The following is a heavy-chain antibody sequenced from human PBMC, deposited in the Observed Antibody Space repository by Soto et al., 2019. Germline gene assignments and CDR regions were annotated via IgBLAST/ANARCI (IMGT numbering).Heavy chain of an antibody. CDR2: SSPRGDTI. J-gene: IGHJ4*02. CDR3: AKGPHTNVGWPYYFES. CDR1: GYSLADCY. Sequence: SCKASGYSLADCYIHWVRQTPGKGLEWISYSSPRGDTIYYADSVEGRFTISRDNARNSLSLHMSSLRGEDSALYYCAKGPHTNVGWPYYFESWGQGVPVTVSS. V-gene: IGHV3-11*04. D-gene: IGHD6-19*01.